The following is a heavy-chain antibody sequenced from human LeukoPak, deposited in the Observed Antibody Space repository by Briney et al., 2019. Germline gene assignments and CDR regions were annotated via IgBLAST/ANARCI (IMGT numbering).Heavy chain of an antibody. D-gene: IGHD3-22*01. V-gene: IGHV1-8*02. J-gene: IGHJ4*02. Sequence: ASVKVSCKASGYTFTSYDINWVRQATGQGLEWMGWMNPNSGNTGYAQKFQGRVTMTRDMSTSTVYMELSSLRSEDTAVYYCARDGYDSSGSKLDYWGQGTLVTVSS. CDR3: ARDGYDSSGSKLDY. CDR1: GYTFTSYD. CDR2: MNPNSGNT.